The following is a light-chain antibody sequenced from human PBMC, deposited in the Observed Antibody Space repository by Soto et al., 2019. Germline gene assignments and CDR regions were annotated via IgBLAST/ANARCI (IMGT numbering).Light chain of an antibody. CDR2: DVS. CDR1: SSDVGGYNY. CDR3: SSYTSSSTLV. V-gene: IGLV2-14*01. J-gene: IGLJ1*01. Sequence: QSALTQPASVSGSPGQSITISCTGTSSDVGGYNYVSWYQQHPGKAPKLMIYDVSNRPSGVSNRFSGSKSGNAASLTISGLQAEDEADYYCSSYTSSSTLVFGTVTEVTV.